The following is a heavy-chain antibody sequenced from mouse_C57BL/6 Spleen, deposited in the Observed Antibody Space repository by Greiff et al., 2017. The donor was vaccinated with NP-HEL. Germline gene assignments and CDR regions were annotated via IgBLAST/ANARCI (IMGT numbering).Heavy chain of an antibody. CDR3: TRGPDGYYGYFDV. CDR1: GFTFSSYA. D-gene: IGHD2-3*01. Sequence: EVKVVESGEGLVKPGGSLKLSCAASGFTFSSYAMSWVRQTPEKRLEWVAYISSGGDYIYYADTVKGRFTISRDNARNTLYLQMSSLKSEDTAMYYCTRGPDGYYGYFDVWGTGTTVTVSS. J-gene: IGHJ1*03. CDR2: ISSGGDYI. V-gene: IGHV5-9-1*02.